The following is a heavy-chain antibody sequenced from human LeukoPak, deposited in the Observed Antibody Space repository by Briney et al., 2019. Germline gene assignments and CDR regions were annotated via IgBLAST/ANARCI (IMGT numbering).Heavy chain of an antibody. J-gene: IGHJ4*02. Sequence: PGGSLRLSCAASGFTASTNYMNWVRQAPGKGLEWVSVVYSGGSTYYADSVKGRFTISRDNSKNTLYLQMSSLRAEDTAVYYCARGGYSSGWYRDWGQGTLVTVSS. V-gene: IGHV3-53*01. CDR1: GFTASTNY. CDR3: ARGGYSSGWYRD. CDR2: VYSGGST. D-gene: IGHD6-19*01.